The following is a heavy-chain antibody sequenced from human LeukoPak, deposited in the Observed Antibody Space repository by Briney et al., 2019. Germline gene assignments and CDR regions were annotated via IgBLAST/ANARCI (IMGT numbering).Heavy chain of an antibody. CDR1: GFTFSSYS. J-gene: IGHJ4*02. CDR2: VSGGSEST. D-gene: IGHD4-17*01. V-gene: IGHV3-23*01. Sequence: GGSLRLSCAASGFTFSSYSVSWVRQAPGKGLQWVSIVSGGSESTFYADSVKGRFTISRDNSKNTLYLQMNSLRAEDTAVYYCARGHTAITRHLDYWGQGTLVTVPS. CDR3: ARGHTAITRHLDY.